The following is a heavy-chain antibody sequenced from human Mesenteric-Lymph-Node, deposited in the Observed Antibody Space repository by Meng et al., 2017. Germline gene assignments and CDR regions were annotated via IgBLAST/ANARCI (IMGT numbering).Heavy chain of an antibody. CDR2: IGTSGTDK. CDR1: GFTFSSYE. V-gene: IGHV3-48*03. D-gene: IGHD1-26*01. Sequence: GESLKISCAASGFTFSSYEMNWVRQAPGKGLEWVSYIGTSGTDKYYADSVKGRFTISRDNARNSLYLQMNSLRAEDTAVYYCAKGGRDPYYYAMDVWGQGATVTVSS. CDR3: AKGGRDPYYYAMDV. J-gene: IGHJ6*02.